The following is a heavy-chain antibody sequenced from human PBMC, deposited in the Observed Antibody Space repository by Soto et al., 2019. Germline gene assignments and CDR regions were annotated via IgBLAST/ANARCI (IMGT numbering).Heavy chain of an antibody. Sequence: PGGSLRLSCAASGFTFSSYSMNWVRQAPGKGLEWVSPISSSSSYIYYADSVRGRFTISRDNAKNSLYLQMNSLRAEDTAVYYCARDVGGLYDFWSGYTDYYYGMDVWGQGTTVTVSS. CDR1: GFTFSSYS. V-gene: IGHV3-21*01. CDR2: ISSSSSYI. CDR3: ARDVGGLYDFWSGYTDYYYGMDV. J-gene: IGHJ6*02. D-gene: IGHD3-3*01.